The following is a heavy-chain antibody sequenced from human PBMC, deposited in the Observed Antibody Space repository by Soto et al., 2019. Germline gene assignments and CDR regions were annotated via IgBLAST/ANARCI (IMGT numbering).Heavy chain of an antibody. CDR1: GFTFDDYT. J-gene: IGHJ4*02. Sequence: EVQLVESGGVVVQPGGSLRLSCAASGFTFDDYTLHWVRRAPGKGLEWVSLISWDGGSTYYADSVKDRFTISRDNSKNSLYLQMNSLRTEDTALYYCAKDIMLRSTSSWLDYWGQGTLVTVSS. CDR2: ISWDGGST. CDR3: AKDIMLRSTSSWLDY. D-gene: IGHD6-6*01. V-gene: IGHV3-43*01.